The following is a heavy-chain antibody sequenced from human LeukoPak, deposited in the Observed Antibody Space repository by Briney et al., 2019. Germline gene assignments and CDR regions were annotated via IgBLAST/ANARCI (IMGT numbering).Heavy chain of an antibody. Sequence: SETLSLTCTVSGGSISSYYWSWIRQPAGKGLEWIGRIYTSGSTNYNPSLKSRVTMSVDTSKNQFSLKLSSVTAADTAVYYCASGNGYDFWSGYYIPAYYYYMDVWGKGTTVTVSS. CDR3: ASGNGYDFWSGYYIPAYYYYMDV. D-gene: IGHD3-3*01. CDR1: GGSISSYY. J-gene: IGHJ6*03. CDR2: IYTSGST. V-gene: IGHV4-4*07.